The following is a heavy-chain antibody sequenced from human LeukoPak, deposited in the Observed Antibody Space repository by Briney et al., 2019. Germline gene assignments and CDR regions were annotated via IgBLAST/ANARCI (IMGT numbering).Heavy chain of an antibody. CDR2: ISYDGSNK. CDR1: GFTFSSYA. D-gene: IGHD6-19*01. Sequence: GRSLRLSCAASGFTFSSYAMHWVRQAPGKGLEWVAVISYDGSNKYYADSVKGRFTISRDNSKNTLYLQMNSLRAEDTAVYYCARDRVIAVAGTEYDYYYGMDVWGQGTTVTVSS. V-gene: IGHV3-30-3*01. CDR3: ARDRVIAVAGTEYDYYYGMDV. J-gene: IGHJ6*02.